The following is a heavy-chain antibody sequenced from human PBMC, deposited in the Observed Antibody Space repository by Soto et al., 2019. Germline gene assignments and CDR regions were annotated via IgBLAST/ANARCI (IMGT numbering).Heavy chain of an antibody. CDR3: ARGSIVAAEYGMDV. CDR2: IWHDGSKT. V-gene: IGHV3-33*01. J-gene: IGHJ6*02. D-gene: IGHD6-13*01. CDR1: GFSFSSYG. Sequence: LRLSCAASGFSFSSYGMHWVRQAPGKGLEWVAVIWHDGSKTYYADSVKGRLIISRDNSKNTLYVQINSLRAEDRGVYSCARGSIVAAEYGMDVWGHGTTVTVSS.